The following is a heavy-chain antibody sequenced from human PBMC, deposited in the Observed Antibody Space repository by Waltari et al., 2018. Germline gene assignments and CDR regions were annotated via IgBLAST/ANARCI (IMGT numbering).Heavy chain of an antibody. CDR3: TRAGYTDSWYGTECDD. J-gene: IGHJ1*01. CDR2: IKSKAHGGTI. Sequence: EVQLVESGGGLVQPGRSLRLSCSTSGFTFGAYSMSWFRQAPGKGLVWVGFIKSKAHGGTIFYAASAKGRVTTSRDDSKSIADRQMSSLETEDTAMYYCTRAGYTDSWYGTECDDWGQGALVTVSS. CDR1: GFTFGAYS. V-gene: IGHV3-49*03. D-gene: IGHD6-13*01.